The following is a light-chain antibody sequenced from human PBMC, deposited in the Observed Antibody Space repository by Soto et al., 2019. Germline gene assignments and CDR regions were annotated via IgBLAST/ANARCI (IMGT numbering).Light chain of an antibody. CDR1: SSDVGGYNY. CDR3: SSYTSSSPWYV. Sequence: QSALTQPASVSGSPGRSITISCTGTSSDVGGYNYVSWYQQHPGKAPKLMIYDVSNWPSGVSNRFSGSKSGNTASLTISGLQAEDEADYYCSSYTSSSPWYVFGTGTKLTVL. J-gene: IGLJ1*01. CDR2: DVS. V-gene: IGLV2-14*01.